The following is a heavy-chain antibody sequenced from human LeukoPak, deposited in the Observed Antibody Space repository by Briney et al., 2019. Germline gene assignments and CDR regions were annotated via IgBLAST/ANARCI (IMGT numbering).Heavy chain of an antibody. V-gene: IGHV1-18*01. J-gene: IGHJ3*02. CDR2: ISAYNGNT. CDR1: GYTFTSYG. Sequence: ASVKVSCKASGYTFTSYGISWVRQAPGQGLEWMGWISAYNGNTNYAQKLQGRVTITTDTSTSTAYMELRSLRSDDTAAYYCARAYYYDSSGYPDALDIWGQGTMVTVSS. CDR3: ARAYYYDSSGYPDALDI. D-gene: IGHD3-22*01.